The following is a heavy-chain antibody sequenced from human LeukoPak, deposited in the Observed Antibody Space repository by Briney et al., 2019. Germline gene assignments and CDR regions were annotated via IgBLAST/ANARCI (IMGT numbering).Heavy chain of an antibody. Sequence: ASVKVSCKASGYTFTSYGISWARQAPGQGLEWMGWISAYNGNTNYAQKLQGRVTMTTDTSTSTAYMELRSLRSDDTAVYYCARAAAAAGVLGWFDPWGQGTLVTVSS. CDR1: GYTFTSYG. CDR3: ARAAAAAGVLGWFDP. CDR2: ISAYNGNT. V-gene: IGHV1-18*01. D-gene: IGHD6-13*01. J-gene: IGHJ5*02.